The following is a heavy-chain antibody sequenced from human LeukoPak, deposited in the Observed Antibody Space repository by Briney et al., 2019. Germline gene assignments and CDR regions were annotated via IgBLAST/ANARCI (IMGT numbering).Heavy chain of an antibody. CDR2: ISGSGGST. J-gene: IGHJ3*02. CDR3: AKVVSITMIVDAFVI. Sequence: GGSLRLSCAASGFTFSSYAMSWVRQAPGKGLEWVSAISGSGGSTYYADSVKGRFTISRDNSKNTLHLQMNSLRAEDTAVYYCAKVVSITMIVDAFVIWGQGTMVTVSS. D-gene: IGHD3-22*01. V-gene: IGHV3-23*01. CDR1: GFTFSSYA.